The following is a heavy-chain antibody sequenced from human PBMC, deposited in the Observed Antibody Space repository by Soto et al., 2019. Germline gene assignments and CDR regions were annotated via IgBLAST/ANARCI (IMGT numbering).Heavy chain of an antibody. J-gene: IGHJ4*02. V-gene: IGHV5-10-1*01. CDR2: IDPSDSQT. CDR3: ARQIYDSDTGPNFQYYFDS. Sequence: GESLKIACKGSGYSFAGYWITWVRQKPGKGLEWMGRIDPSDSQTYYSPSFRGHVTISVTKSITTVFLQWSSLRASDTATYYCARQIYDSDTGPNFQYYFDSWGQGTPVTVSS. D-gene: IGHD3-22*01. CDR1: GYSFAGYW.